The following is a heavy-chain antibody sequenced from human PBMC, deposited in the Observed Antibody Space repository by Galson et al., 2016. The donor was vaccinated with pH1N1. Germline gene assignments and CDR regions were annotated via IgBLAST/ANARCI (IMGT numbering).Heavy chain of an antibody. J-gene: IGHJ4*02. Sequence: SLRLSCAASGFSFIASGMHWVRQIPGKGLEWVAFIRYRGSDTYYLDSVKGRFTISRDNSKNTLYLQMNSLRTEDTSVYYCAKDSGDLNGRFDYWGQGTLVSVSS. CDR2: IRYRGSDT. V-gene: IGHV3-30*02. CDR1: GFSFIASG. CDR3: AKDSGDLNGRFDY. D-gene: IGHD4-17*01.